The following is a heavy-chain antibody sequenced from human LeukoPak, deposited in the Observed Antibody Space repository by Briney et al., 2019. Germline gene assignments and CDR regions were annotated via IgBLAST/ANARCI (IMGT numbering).Heavy chain of an antibody. CDR3: ARMTTVTTPFYYYGMDV. Sequence: SQTLSLTCTVSGGSISSGGYYWSWIRQHPGKGLEWIGYIYCSGSTYYNPSLKSRVTISVDTSKNQFSLKLSSVTAADTAVYYCARMTTVTTPFYYYGMDVWGQGTTVTVSS. CDR2: IYCSGST. V-gene: IGHV4-31*03. D-gene: IGHD4-17*01. J-gene: IGHJ6*02. CDR1: GGSISSGGYY.